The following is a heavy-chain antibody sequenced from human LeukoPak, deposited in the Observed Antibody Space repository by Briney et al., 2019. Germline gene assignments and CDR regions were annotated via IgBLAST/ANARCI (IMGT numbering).Heavy chain of an antibody. CDR3: ATFPGSYYDSSGFLYYFDY. J-gene: IGHJ4*02. V-gene: IGHV1-18*01. CDR2: ISAYNGNT. D-gene: IGHD3-22*01. Sequence: ASVKHSCKASGYTFTSYGISWVRQAPGQGLEWMGWISAYNGNTNYAQKLQGRVTMTTDTSTSTAYMELRSLRSEDTAVYYCATFPGSYYDSSGFLYYFDYWGQGTLVTVSS. CDR1: GYTFTSYG.